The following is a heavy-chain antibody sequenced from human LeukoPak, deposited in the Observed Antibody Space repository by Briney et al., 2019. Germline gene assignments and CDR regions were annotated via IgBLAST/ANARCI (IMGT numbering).Heavy chain of an antibody. CDR2: INPSSGST. CDR1: GYTFTYYY. D-gene: IGHD6-6*01. J-gene: IGHJ1*01. V-gene: IGHV1-46*01. Sequence: ASVKVSCKASGYTFTYYYMHWVRQAPGQGLEWMGIINPSSGSTSYAQKFQGRVTMTRDTSTSTVYMDVSSLRSDDTAVYYCATIAASDAEYFQHSGQGTLCTVSS. CDR3: ATIAASDAEYFQH.